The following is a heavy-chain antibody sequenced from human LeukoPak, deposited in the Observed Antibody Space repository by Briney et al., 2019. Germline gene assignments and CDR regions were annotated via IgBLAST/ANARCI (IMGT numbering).Heavy chain of an antibody. CDR1: GGSFSGYY. J-gene: IGHJ5*02. CDR3: ARGGVVRGVPYNWFDP. Sequence: SETLSLTXAVYGGSFSGYYWSWIRQPPGKGMEWIGEINHSGSTNYNPSLKSRVTISVDTSKNQFSLKLSSVTAADTAVYYCARGGVVRGVPYNWFDPWGQGTLVTVSS. D-gene: IGHD3-10*01. V-gene: IGHV4-34*01. CDR2: INHSGST.